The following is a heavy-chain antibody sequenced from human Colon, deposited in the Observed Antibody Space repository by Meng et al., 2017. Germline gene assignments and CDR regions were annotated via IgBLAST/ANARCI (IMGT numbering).Heavy chain of an antibody. D-gene: IGHD3-10*01. CDR1: GYTFTDYY. V-gene: IGHV1-2*06. CDR3: ARESVTMVRLYGMDV. J-gene: IGHJ6*02. Sequence: ASVKVSCKASGYTFTDYYIHWVRQAPGQGLEWMGRINPNSADTQYAQRFQGRVTMTRAPSISTAYLELNRLRSDDTAIYYCARESVTMVRLYGMDVWGLGTAVTVSS. CDR2: INPNSADT.